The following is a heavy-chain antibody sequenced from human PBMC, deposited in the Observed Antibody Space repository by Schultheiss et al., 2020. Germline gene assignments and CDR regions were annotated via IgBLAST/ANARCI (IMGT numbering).Heavy chain of an antibody. CDR2: ISSSGSTI. V-gene: IGHV3-11*04. J-gene: IGHJ3*02. CDR1: GFTFSDYY. Sequence: GGSLRLSCAASGFTFSDYYMSWIRQAPGKGLEWVSYISSSGSTIYYADSVKGRFTISRDNSKNTLYLQMNSLRAEDTAVYYCARGLVRQWLVRRNDAFDIWGQGTMVTVSS. D-gene: IGHD6-19*01. CDR3: ARGLVRQWLVRRNDAFDI.